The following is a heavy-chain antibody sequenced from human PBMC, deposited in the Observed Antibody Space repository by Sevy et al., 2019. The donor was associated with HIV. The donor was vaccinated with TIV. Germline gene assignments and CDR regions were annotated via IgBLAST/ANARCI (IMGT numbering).Heavy chain of an antibody. D-gene: IGHD1-26*01. Sequence: GGSLRLSCTVSGFIFSNFAMHWVRQAPGKGLEWVAVTSYDGSHKYYADSVKGRFTVSRDNSRNILSLEMGSLTRDDTAVYYCARGENDDEFFQYWGQGTLVPVS. V-gene: IGHV3-30*04. J-gene: IGHJ1*01. CDR1: GFIFSNFA. CDR2: TSYDGSHK. CDR3: ARGENDDEFFQY.